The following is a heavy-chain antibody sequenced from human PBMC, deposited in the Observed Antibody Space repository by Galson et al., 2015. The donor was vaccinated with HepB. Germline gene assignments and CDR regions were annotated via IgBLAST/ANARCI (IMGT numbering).Heavy chain of an antibody. CDR1: GFTFSSYA. CDR3: AKELWFGAFHYYGMNV. V-gene: IGHV3-30*04. J-gene: IGHJ6*02. D-gene: IGHD3-10*01. CDR2: ISYDESIK. Sequence: SLRLSCAVSGFTFSSYAMHWVRQAPGKGLEWVAVISYDESIKYSAYSVKGRFTISRDFPKNTLYLQINSLRAEDTALYYCAKELWFGAFHYYGMNVWDRGATVTVSS.